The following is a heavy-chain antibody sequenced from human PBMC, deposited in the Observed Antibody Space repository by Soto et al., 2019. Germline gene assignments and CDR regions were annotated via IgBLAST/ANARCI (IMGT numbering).Heavy chain of an antibody. Sequence: QVQLVESGGGVVQPGRSLRLSCAASGFTFSSYGMHWVRQAPGKGLEWVAVISYDGSNKYYADSVKGRFTISRDNSKSTLYLQMNSLRAEDTAVYYCAKNGGGDWEDAFDLWGQGTMVTVSS. D-gene: IGHD2-21*02. J-gene: IGHJ3*01. CDR3: AKNGGGDWEDAFDL. V-gene: IGHV3-30*18. CDR1: GFTFSSYG. CDR2: ISYDGSNK.